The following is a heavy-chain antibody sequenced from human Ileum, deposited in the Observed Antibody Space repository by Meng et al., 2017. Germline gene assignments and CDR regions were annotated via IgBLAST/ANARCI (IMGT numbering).Heavy chain of an antibody. CDR2: IYHSGVT. CDR1: GGSISGGHYF. CDR3: ARGVVTYYDSSTLTWFDP. Sequence: HRQGAGPGLVKPSQTLSLTCTVSGGSISGGHYFWSWIRQQPEKGLEWIGYIYHSGVTYYSPSLKSRLTISVDTSKNQFSLKLSSVTAADTAIYYCARGVVTYYDSSTLTWFDPWGQGALVTVSS. V-gene: IGHV4-31*03. D-gene: IGHD3-22*01. J-gene: IGHJ5*02.